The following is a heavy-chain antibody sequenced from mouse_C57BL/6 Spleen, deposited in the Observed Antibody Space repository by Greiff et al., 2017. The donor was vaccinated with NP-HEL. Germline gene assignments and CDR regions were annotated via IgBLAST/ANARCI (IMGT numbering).Heavy chain of an antibody. CDR1: GFTFSDYG. D-gene: IGHD1-1*01. Sequence: EVNVVESGGGLVKPGGSLKLSCAASGFTFSDYGMHWVRQAPEKGLEWVAYISSGSSTIYYADTVKGRFTISRDNAKNTLFLQMTSLRSEDTAMYYCARRLDYGSSYGYFDYWGQGTTLTVSS. V-gene: IGHV5-17*01. CDR2: ISSGSSTI. J-gene: IGHJ2*01. CDR3: ARRLDYGSSYGYFDY.